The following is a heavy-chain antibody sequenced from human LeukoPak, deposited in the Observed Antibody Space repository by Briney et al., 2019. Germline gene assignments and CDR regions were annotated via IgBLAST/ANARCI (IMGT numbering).Heavy chain of an antibody. D-gene: IGHD1-26*01. CDR1: GGSINSDY. CDR2: ISYTGST. CDR3: ARGRVGSLPDY. V-gene: IGHV4-59*01. Sequence: SETLSLTCTVSGGSINSDYWSWIRQPPGKGLECTGYISYTGSTNYNPSLKSRVTISVDTSKNHVSLQLSSVTAVDTAVYYCARGRVGSLPDYWGQGTLVTVSS. J-gene: IGHJ4*02.